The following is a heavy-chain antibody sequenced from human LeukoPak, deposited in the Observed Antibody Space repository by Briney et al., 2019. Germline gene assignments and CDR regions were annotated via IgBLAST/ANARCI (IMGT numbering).Heavy chain of an antibody. CDR2: ISDDGNKN. D-gene: IGHD3-22*01. V-gene: IGHV3-30*18. J-gene: IGHJ4*02. Sequence: PGRSLRLSCVASGFTFSHYGMHWVRQAPGKGLEWVAVISDDGNKNYYADSVKGRFTISRDNSKNTLSLQMDSLRGEDTAVYFCAKRGVVIRVILVGFHKEAYYFDSWGQGALVTVSS. CDR1: GFTFSHYG. CDR3: AKRGVVIRVILVGFHKEAYYFDS.